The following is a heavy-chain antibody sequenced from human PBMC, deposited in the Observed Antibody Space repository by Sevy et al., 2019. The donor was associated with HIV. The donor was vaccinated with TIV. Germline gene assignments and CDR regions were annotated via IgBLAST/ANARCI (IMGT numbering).Heavy chain of an antibody. V-gene: IGHV3-23*01. CDR3: AKTNLGPSSGYFDY. J-gene: IGHJ4*02. CDR2: ISGSGGST. CDR1: GFTFSSYA. D-gene: IGHD3-3*01. Sequence: GESLKISCAASGFTFSSYAMSWVRQAPGKGLEWVSAISGSGGSTYYADSVKGRFTISRDNSKNTLYLQMNSLRAEDTAVYYCAKTNLGPSSGYFDYWGQGTLVTVSS.